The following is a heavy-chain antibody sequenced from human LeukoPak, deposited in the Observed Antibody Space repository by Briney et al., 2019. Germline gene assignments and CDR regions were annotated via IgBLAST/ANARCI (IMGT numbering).Heavy chain of an antibody. D-gene: IGHD3-10*01. CDR3: ARDRGMVRGVIINWFDP. CDR1: GYTFTSYY. Sequence: ASVKVSCKASGYTFTSYYMHWVRQAPGQGLEWMGIINPSGGSTSYAQKFQGRVTMTGDMSTSTVYMELSSLRSEDTAVYYCARDRGMVRGVIINWFDPWGQGTLVTVSS. J-gene: IGHJ5*02. V-gene: IGHV1-46*01. CDR2: INPSGGST.